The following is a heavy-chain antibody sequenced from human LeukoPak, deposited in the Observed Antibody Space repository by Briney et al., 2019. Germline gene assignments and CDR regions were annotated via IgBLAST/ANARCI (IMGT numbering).Heavy chain of an antibody. V-gene: IGHV3-74*01. CDR2: INSDGSWT. CDR3: VSFYETY. D-gene: IGHD2/OR15-2a*01. J-gene: IGHJ4*02. Sequence: GGSLKLSCAASGNYWMHWVRQAPGKGLVWVSHINSDGSWTSYADSVKGRFTISKDNAKNTVYLQMNSLRAEDTAVYYCVSFYETYWGRGTLVTVSS. CDR1: GNYW.